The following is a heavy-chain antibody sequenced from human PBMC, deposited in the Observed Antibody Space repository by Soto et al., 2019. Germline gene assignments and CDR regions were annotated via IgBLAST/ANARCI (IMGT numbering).Heavy chain of an antibody. CDR3: ARGLVGHPYYYYGMDV. CDR1: GGTFSSYT. CDR2: IIPILGIA. V-gene: IGHV1-69*02. J-gene: IGHJ6*02. Sequence: QVQLVQSGAEVKKPGSSVKVSCKASGGTFSSYTISWVRQAPGQGLEWMGRIIPILGIANYAQNFQGRVTITADKSTSTAYMELSSLRSEDTAVYYCARGLVGHPYYYYGMDVWGQGTTVTV. D-gene: IGHD2-15*01.